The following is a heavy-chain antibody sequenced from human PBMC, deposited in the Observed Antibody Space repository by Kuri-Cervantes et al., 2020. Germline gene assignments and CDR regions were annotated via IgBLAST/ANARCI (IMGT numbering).Heavy chain of an antibody. CDR2: IKSKTDGGTT. Sequence: GESLKISCAASGFTFSNAWMSWVRQAPGKGLEWVGRIKSKTDGGTTDYAAPVKGRFTISRDDSKNTLYLQMNSLRAEDTAVYYCAKHYYDSSGYYPHFDYWGQGTLVTVSS. J-gene: IGHJ4*02. V-gene: IGHV3-15*01. CDR3: AKHYYDSSGYYPHFDY. CDR1: GFTFSNAW. D-gene: IGHD3-22*01.